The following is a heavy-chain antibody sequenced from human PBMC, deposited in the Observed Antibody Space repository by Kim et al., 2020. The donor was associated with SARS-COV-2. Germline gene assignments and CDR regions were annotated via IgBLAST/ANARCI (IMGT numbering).Heavy chain of an antibody. D-gene: IGHD3-22*01. J-gene: IGHJ4*02. CDR2: ISYDGSNK. Sequence: GGSLRLSCAASGFTFSSYGMHWVRQAPGKGLEWVAVISYDGSNKYYADSVKGRFTISRDNSKNTLYLQMNSLRAEDTAVYYCARGGPRTYYYDSSGPYHYWGQGTLVTVSS. CDR1: GFTFSSYG. V-gene: IGHV3-33*05. CDR3: ARGGPRTYYYDSSGPYHY.